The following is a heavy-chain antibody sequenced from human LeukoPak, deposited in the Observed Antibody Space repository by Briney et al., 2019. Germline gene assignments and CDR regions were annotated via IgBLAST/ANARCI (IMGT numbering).Heavy chain of an antibody. J-gene: IGHJ4*02. D-gene: IGHD5-24*01. CDR3: ARVGGDGYNFDY. CDR1: GGSVSSGSYY. CDR2: IYYSGST. V-gene: IGHV4-61*01. Sequence: SETLSLTCTVSGGSVSSGSYYWSWIRQPPGKGLEWIGYIYYSGSTNYNPSLKSRVTISVDTSKNQFSLKLTSVTAADTAVYYCARVGGDGYNFDYWGQGTLVTVSS.